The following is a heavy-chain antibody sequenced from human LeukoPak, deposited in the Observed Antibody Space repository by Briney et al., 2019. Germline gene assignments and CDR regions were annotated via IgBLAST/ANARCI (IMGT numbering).Heavy chain of an antibody. Sequence: GGSLRLSCAASGFTFSSYWMSWVRQAPGKGLEWVANIKQDGSEKYYVDSVKGRFTISRDNAKNSLYLQMNSLRAEDTAVYYCARGNTAMAKGYFDYXXQGTLVTVSS. D-gene: IGHD5-18*01. CDR2: IKQDGSEK. CDR1: GFTFSSYW. V-gene: IGHV3-7*04. CDR3: ARGNTAMAKGYFDY. J-gene: IGHJ4*02.